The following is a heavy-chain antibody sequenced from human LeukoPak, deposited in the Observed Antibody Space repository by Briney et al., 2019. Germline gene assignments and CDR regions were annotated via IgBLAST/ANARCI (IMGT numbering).Heavy chain of an antibody. V-gene: IGHV3-9*01. D-gene: IGHD2-2*01. CDR2: ISWNSGSI. CDR3: AREKYGVDAFDI. CDR1: GFTFDDYA. J-gene: IGHJ3*02. Sequence: LGGSLRLSCAASGFTFDDYAMHWVRQAPGKGLEWVSGISWNSGSIGYADSVKGRFTISRDNAKNSLYLQMNSLRAEDTAVYYCAREKYGVDAFDIWGQGTMVTVSS.